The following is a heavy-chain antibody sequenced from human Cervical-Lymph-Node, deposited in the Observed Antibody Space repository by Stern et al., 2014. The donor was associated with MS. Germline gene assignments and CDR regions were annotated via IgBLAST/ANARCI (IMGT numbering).Heavy chain of an antibody. CDR2: AWYDGSTA. V-gene: IGHV3-33*01. CDR3: ARGHIPYAYNYLFDY. J-gene: IGHJ4*02. D-gene: IGHD5-24*01. CDR1: GFTFSSYG. Sequence: QVQLVESGGGVVQPGTSLRLSCAASGFTFSSYGMHWVRQAPGKGLEWVALAWYDGSTAYYTNSVKGRFTISRDNSKNTLSLQMNSLTAEDTALYYCARGHIPYAYNYLFDYWGQGTLVTVSS.